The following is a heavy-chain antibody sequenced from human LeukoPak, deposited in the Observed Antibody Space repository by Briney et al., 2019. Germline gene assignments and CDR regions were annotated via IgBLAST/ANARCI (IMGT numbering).Heavy chain of an antibody. CDR2: ISSSGSTI. V-gene: IGHV3-48*04. Sequence: PGGSLRLSCEASGFSFSIYGMNWVRQAPGRGLEWVSYISSSGSTIYYADSVKGRFTISRDNAKNSLYLQMNSLRAEDTALYYCAKGSYGSGSYVDYWGQGTLITVSS. D-gene: IGHD3-10*01. CDR1: GFSFSIYG. CDR3: AKGSYGSGSYVDY. J-gene: IGHJ4*02.